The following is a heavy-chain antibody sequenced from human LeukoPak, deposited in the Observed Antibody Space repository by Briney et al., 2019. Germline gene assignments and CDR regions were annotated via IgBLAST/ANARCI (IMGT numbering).Heavy chain of an antibody. CDR3: ARGSHNSGLL. CDR2: TYYRSKWYN. CDR1: GDSVPSSSAA. D-gene: IGHD6-19*01. V-gene: IGHV6-1*01. Sequence: SQTLSLTCAISGDSVPSSSAAWNWIRQSPSRGLEWLGRTYYRSKWYNDYAISVKGRITINPDTSKNQFSLHLNSVTPEDTALYYCARGSHNSGLLWGQGTLVSVSS. J-gene: IGHJ4*02.